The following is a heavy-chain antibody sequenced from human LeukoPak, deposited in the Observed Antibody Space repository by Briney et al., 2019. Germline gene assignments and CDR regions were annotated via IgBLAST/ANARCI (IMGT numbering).Heavy chain of an antibody. Sequence: HPGRSLRLSCEASGFTFSSHGMHWVRQPPGKGLEWVAVIWNDGSDKYYGDSVKGRFTVSRDNSKNTLYLQMDSLRAEDTAVYYCARGCGGTPGCYIIDNWGQRTLVTVSS. D-gene: IGHD2-21*01. J-gene: IGHJ4*02. CDR1: GFTFSSHG. V-gene: IGHV3-33*01. CDR3: ARGCGGTPGCYIIDN. CDR2: IWNDGSDK.